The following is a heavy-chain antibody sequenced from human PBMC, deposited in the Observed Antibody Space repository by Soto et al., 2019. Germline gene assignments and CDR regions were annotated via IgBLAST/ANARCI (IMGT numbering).Heavy chain of an antibody. CDR2: IKSKTDGGTT. Sequence: GGSLRLSCAASGFTFSNAWMSWVRQAPGKGLEWVGRIKSKTDGGTTDYAAPVKGRFTISRDDSKNTLYLQMNSLKTEDTAVYYCTTDYGDYFPVDKKYFQHWGQGTLVTVSS. CDR1: GFTFSNAW. J-gene: IGHJ1*01. V-gene: IGHV3-15*01. D-gene: IGHD4-17*01. CDR3: TTDYGDYFPVDKKYFQH.